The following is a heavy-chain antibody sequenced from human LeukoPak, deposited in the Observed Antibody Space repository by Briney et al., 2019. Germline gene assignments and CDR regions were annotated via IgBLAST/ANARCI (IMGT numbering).Heavy chain of an antibody. CDR3: ARYPILTGYLAGIDY. CDR2: IYNSGST. Sequence: PSETLSLTCVVSGGSISRGSYYWNWIRQPAGKGLEWMGRIYNSGSTNYNPSLNSRVTISADMSRNQLSLQLTSVTAADTAVYYCARYPILTGYLAGIDYWGQGTLVTVSS. J-gene: IGHJ4*02. CDR1: GGSISRGSYY. V-gene: IGHV4-61*02. D-gene: IGHD3-9*01.